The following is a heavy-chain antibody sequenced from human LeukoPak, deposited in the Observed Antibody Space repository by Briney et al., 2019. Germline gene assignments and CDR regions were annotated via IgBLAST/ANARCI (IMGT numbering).Heavy chain of an antibody. CDR1: GYTFTSYY. V-gene: IGHV1-46*01. CDR3: AKGSRGGTMIVVAGKAPSDY. CDR2: INPSGGST. J-gene: IGHJ4*02. Sequence: ASVKVSCKASGYTFTSYYMHWVRQAPGQGLEWMGIINPSGGSTSYAQKFQGRVTMTRDTSTSTVYMELSSLRAEDTAVYYCAKGSRGGTMIVVAGKAPSDYWGQGTLVTVSS. D-gene: IGHD3-22*01.